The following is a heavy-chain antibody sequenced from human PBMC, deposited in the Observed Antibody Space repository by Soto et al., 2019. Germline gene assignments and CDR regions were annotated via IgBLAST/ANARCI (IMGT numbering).Heavy chain of an antibody. D-gene: IGHD3-10*01. J-gene: IGHJ5*02. CDR1: GGSISGYY. CDR2: IYSIGST. CDR3: ARHGRANYYKGFDP. V-gene: IGHV4-59*08. Sequence: SETLSLTCTVSGGSISGYYWSWLRQPPGKGLEWIGYIYSIGSTYNNPSLKSRVSISVDTSKSQFSLKLSSVTAADTAVYYCARHGRANYYKGFDPWGQGTLVTVSS.